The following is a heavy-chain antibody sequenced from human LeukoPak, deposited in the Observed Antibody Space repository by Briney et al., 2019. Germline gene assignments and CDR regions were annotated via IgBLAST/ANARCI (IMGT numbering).Heavy chain of an antibody. CDR2: ISNGGIST. D-gene: IGHD6-19*01. V-gene: IGHV3-23*01. CDR1: AFAFSNHA. J-gene: IGHJ4*02. CDR3: AISKQWLGPFDD. Sequence: GGSLRLSCTASAFAFSNHAMSWVRQAPGKGLEWVSVISNGGISTFYADSVKGRFTISRDNSKYTLYLQMNSLRVEDTAVYYCAISKQWLGPFDDWGQGTLVTVSS.